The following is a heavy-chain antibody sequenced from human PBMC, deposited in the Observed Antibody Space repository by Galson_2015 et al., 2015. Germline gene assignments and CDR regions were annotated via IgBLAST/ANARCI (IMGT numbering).Heavy chain of an antibody. J-gene: IGHJ4*02. V-gene: IGHV3-64D*06. CDR3: VKGEQHYSGSRSDY. CDR1: GFTFSSYA. CDR2: LTSNGGKT. Sequence: SLRLSCAASGFTFSSYAMHWVRQAPGKGLQYVSTLTSNGGKTYYADSVKGRLTISRDNSKNTLYLQMSSLRAEDTAVYYCVKGEQHYSGSRSDYWGQGTLVTVSS. D-gene: IGHD3-22*01.